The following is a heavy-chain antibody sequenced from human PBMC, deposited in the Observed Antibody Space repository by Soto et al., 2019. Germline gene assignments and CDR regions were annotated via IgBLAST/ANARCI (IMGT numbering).Heavy chain of an antibody. V-gene: IGHV1-24*01. CDR3: ATQKTHDAFDI. CDR1: GYTLTELS. Sequence: WASVKVSCKVSGYTLTELSMHGVRQAPGKGLEWMGGFDPEDGETIYAQRFQGRVTMTEDTSTDTAYMELSSLRSEDTAVYYCATQKTHDAFDIWGQGTMVTVSS. J-gene: IGHJ3*02. CDR2: FDPEDGET.